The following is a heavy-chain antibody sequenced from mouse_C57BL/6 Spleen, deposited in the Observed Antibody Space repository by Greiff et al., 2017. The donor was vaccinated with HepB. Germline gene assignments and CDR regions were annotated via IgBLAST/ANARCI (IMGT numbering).Heavy chain of an antibody. D-gene: IGHD2-4*01. CDR2: ISDGGSYT. CDR1: GFTFSSYA. V-gene: IGHV5-4*01. CDR3: AREDYDYAAWFAY. J-gene: IGHJ3*01. Sequence: EVMLVESGGGLVKPGGSLKLSCAASGFTFSSYAMSWVRQTPEKRLEWVATISDGGSYTYYPDNVKGRFTISRDNAKNNLYLQMSHLKSEDTAMYYWAREDYDYAAWFAYWGQGTLVTVSA.